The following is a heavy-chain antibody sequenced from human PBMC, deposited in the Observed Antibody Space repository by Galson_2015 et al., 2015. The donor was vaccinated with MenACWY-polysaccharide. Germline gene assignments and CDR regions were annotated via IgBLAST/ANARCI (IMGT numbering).Heavy chain of an antibody. J-gene: IGHJ4*02. D-gene: IGHD2-15*01. CDR1: GFTFSSYW. CDR3: ASLGGMGYPYGPDY. V-gene: IGHV3-74*01. Sequence: SLRLSCAASGFTFSSYWMHWVRQTPGKGLVWVSRISSEGTTISYADSVKGRFTVSRDNAKNTLYLQMNSLRVEDTAVYYCASLGGMGYPYGPDYWGRGTLVTVSS. CDR2: ISSEGTTI.